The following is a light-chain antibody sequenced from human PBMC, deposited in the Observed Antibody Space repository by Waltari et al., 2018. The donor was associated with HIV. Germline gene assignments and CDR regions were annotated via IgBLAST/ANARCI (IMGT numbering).Light chain of an antibody. CDR1: QDISMF. V-gene: IGKV1-39*01. Sequence: IQMTQSPSSLSASVGDTVSITCRASQDISMFLSWYQQKPGEAPKLLIHAVSSLPTGAPPRCRGRGSGTEFTLTISDLQPEDFATYRGLQISSTPLTFGPGTKV. J-gene: IGKJ3*01. CDR2: AVS. CDR3: LQISSTPLT.